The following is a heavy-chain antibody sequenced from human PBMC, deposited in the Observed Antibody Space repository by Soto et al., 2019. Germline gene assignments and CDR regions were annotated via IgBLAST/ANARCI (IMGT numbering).Heavy chain of an antibody. V-gene: IGHV1-46*01. D-gene: IGHD2-15*01. CDR1: GYTFTSYY. J-gene: IGHJ6*02. Sequence: GASVKVSCKASGYTFTSYYMHWVRQAPGQGLEWMGIINPSGGSTSYAQKFQGRVTMTRDTSISTAYMELSRLRSDDTAVYYCAREYGYCSGGSCRVSSRGMDVWGQGTTVTVSS. CDR3: AREYGYCSGGSCRVSSRGMDV. CDR2: INPSGGST.